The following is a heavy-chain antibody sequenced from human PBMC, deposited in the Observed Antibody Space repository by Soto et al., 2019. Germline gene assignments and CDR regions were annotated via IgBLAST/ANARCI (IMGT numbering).Heavy chain of an antibody. J-gene: IGHJ4*02. Sequence: LRLSCSASGFTFTRYSMNWVRQAPGKGLEWVSYISSTTNYIYYGDSMKGRFTISRDNAKNSLYLEMNSLRAEDTAVYYCARESEDLTSNFDYWGQGTLVTVSS. CDR3: ARESEDLTSNFDY. CDR1: GFTFTRYS. V-gene: IGHV3-21*06. CDR2: ISSTTNYI.